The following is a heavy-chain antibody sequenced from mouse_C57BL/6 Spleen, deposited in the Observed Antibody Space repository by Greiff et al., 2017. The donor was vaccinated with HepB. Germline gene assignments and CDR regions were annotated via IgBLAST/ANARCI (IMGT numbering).Heavy chain of an antibody. V-gene: IGHV1-18*01. J-gene: IGHJ3*01. CDR2: INTNNGGT. CDR3: ARKRGYGNYVFAY. CDR1: GYTFTDYN. Sequence: EVQLQESGPELVKPGASVKIPCKASGYTFTDYNMDWVKQSHGKSLEWIGDINTNNGGTIYNQTFKGKATLTVDKSSSTAYMELRSLTSEDTAVYYCARKRGYGNYVFAYWGQGTLVTVSA. D-gene: IGHD2-1*01.